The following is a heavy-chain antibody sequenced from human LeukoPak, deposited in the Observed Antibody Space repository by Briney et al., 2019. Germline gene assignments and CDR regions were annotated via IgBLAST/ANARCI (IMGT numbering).Heavy chain of an antibody. CDR1: GGSISSGGYY. V-gene: IGHV4-30-2*01. CDR3: ATRGNFCGSTSCYEFDY. J-gene: IGHJ4*02. D-gene: IGHD2-2*01. CDR2: IYHSGST. Sequence: SETLSLTCTVSGGSISSGGYYWSWIRQPPGQGLEWIVYIYHSGSTYYNPSLKSRVTISVDRSKNQFSLKLGSVTAADTAVYYCATRGNFCGSTSCYEFDYWGQGTLVTVSS.